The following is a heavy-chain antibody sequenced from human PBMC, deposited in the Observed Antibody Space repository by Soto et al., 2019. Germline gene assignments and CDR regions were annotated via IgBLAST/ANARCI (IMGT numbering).Heavy chain of an antibody. Sequence: GGSLRLSCAASGFTFSSYAMSWVRQAPGKGLEWVSVVTGSGGSTHYADSVKGRFTISRDNSKNTLYRQMNSLRAEDTAVYYCAKIGNWETDYWGQGTLVTVSS. J-gene: IGHJ4*02. CDR2: VTGSGGST. V-gene: IGHV3-23*01. D-gene: IGHD1-26*01. CDR1: GFTFSSYA. CDR3: AKIGNWETDY.